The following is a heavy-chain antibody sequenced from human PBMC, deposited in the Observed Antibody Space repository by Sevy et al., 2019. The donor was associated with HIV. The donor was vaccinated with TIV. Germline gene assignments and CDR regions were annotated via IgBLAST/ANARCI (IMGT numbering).Heavy chain of an antibody. CDR1: GFTFTSSA. CDR3: AALYCSGGSCYSNAFDI. CDR2: IVVGSGNT. D-gene: IGHD2-15*01. V-gene: IGHV1-58*01. Sequence: ASLKVSCKASGFTFTSSAVQWVRQARGQRLEWIGWIVVGSGNTNYAQKFQERVTITRDMSTSTAYMELSSLRSEDTAVYYCAALYCSGGSCYSNAFDIWGQGTMVTVSS. J-gene: IGHJ3*02.